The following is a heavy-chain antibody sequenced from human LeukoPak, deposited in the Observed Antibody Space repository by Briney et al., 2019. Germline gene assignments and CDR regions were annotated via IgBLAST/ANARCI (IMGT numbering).Heavy chain of an antibody. CDR1: GYTFTSYG. J-gene: IGHJ4*02. Sequence: GASVKVSCKASGYTFTSYGISWVRQAPGQGLEWMGWISAYNGNTNYAQKLQGRVTMTTDTSTSTAYMELRSLRSDDTAVYYCARGSIVVVPAANDFDYWGQGTLVTVSS. CDR3: ARGSIVVVPAANDFDY. CDR2: ISAYNGNT. D-gene: IGHD2-2*01. V-gene: IGHV1-18*01.